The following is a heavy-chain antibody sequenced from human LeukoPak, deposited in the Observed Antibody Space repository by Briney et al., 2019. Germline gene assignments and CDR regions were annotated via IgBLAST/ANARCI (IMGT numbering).Heavy chain of an antibody. D-gene: IGHD5-18*01. CDR2: IHYTGST. CDR3: ASGAYSFYYMDV. Sequence: PSETLSLTCTVSGGSINSYYWSWIRQPPGKGLECIGYIHYTGSTNYNPSLKSRVTISVDTSKNQFSLKLSSVTAADTAVYYCASGAYSFYYMDVWGKGTTVTISS. CDR1: GGSINSYY. V-gene: IGHV4-59*01. J-gene: IGHJ6*03.